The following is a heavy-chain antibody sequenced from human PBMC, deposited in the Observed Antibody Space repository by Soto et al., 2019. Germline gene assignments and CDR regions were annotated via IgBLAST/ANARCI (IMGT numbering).Heavy chain of an antibody. D-gene: IGHD2-15*01. V-gene: IGHV1-69*12. Sequence: QVQLVQSGAEVLKPGSSVKLSCKTSGDTFDTFAISWVRQAPGQGLEWMGGIIPIFRTPDYTQKFQGRVTITADVSTSTAYMELSSLRSEATAVYSCARVKVRVLLGGNYYYALDVWGQGTTVTVSS. CDR3: ARVKVRVLLGGNYYYALDV. J-gene: IGHJ6*02. CDR2: IIPIFRTP. CDR1: GDTFDTFA.